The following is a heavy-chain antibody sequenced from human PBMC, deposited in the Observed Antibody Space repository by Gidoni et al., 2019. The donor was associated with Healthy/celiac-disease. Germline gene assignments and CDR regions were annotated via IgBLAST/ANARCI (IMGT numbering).Heavy chain of an antibody. J-gene: IGHJ6*02. CDR2: IYHSGST. Sequence: QVQLQESGPGLVKPSETLSLTCTVSGYSISSGYYWGWIRQPPGKGLEWIGSIYHSGSTYYNPSLKSRVTISVDTSKNQFSLKLSSVTAADTAVYYCASLGVTTARGYYYGMDVWGQGTTVTVSS. CDR1: GYSISSGYY. CDR3: ASLGVTTARGYYYGMDV. D-gene: IGHD4-17*01. V-gene: IGHV4-38-2*02.